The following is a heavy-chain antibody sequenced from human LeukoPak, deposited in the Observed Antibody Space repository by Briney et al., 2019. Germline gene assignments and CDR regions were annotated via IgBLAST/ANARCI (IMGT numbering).Heavy chain of an antibody. V-gene: IGHV3-48*03. J-gene: IGHJ4*02. CDR2: ISSSGSTI. CDR1: GFTFSSYE. CDR3: ARGDTMPLYYFGY. D-gene: IGHD2-2*01. Sequence: GGSLRLSCAASGFTFSSYEMNWVRQAPGKGLEWVSYISSSGSTIYYADSVQGRFTISRDNAKNSLYLQMGSLRAEDTAVYYCARGDTMPLYYFGYWGQGTLVTVSS.